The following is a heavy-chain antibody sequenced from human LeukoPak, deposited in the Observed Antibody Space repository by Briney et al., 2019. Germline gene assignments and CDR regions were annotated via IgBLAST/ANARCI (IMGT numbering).Heavy chain of an antibody. V-gene: IGHV3-74*01. CDR2: INTAGST. CDR3: ASFRDTDN. J-gene: IGHJ3*01. CDR1: GLTFSNVW. D-gene: IGHD2-21*01. Sequence: GGSLRLSCEVSGLTFSNVWMHWVRQTPGQGLVWVCRINTAGSTVYADPVKGRFTISRDNAKNTVYLQMNSLRTEDTAVYYCASFRDTDNWGRGTMVTVSS.